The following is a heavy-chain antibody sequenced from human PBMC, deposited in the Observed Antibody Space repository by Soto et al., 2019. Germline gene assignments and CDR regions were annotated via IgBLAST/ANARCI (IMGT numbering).Heavy chain of an antibody. CDR3: ARSLSTISARPDY. Sequence: ASVKVSCKASGGTFSSYAISWVRQAPGQGLEWMGWINPNTGGANYAQKFQDRVTMTRDTSTNTAYMEMNRLRSDDTAVYYCARSLSTISARPDYWGQGTLVTVSS. V-gene: IGHV1-2*02. J-gene: IGHJ4*02. D-gene: IGHD6-6*01. CDR2: INPNTGGA. CDR1: GGTFSSYA.